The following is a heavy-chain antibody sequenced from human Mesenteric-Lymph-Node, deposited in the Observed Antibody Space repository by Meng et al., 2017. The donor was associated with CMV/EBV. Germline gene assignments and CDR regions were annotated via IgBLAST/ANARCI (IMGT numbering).Heavy chain of an antibody. CDR2: INPKGGGA. D-gene: IGHD2-2*01. Sequence: ASVKVSCKASGYPFTNWNLHWVRQAPGQGLEWMGLINPKGGGASYAPKFQGRVTMTTDTSTSTAYMEVGSLRSEDTAVYYCARGPNVVVPAASGPYYFDYWGQGTLVTVSS. V-gene: IGHV1-46*01. CDR3: ARGPNVVVPAASGPYYFDY. J-gene: IGHJ4*02. CDR1: GYPFTNWN.